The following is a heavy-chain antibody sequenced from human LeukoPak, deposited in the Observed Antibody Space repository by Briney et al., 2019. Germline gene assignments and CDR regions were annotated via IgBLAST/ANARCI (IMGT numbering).Heavy chain of an antibody. Sequence: GISGSGGSKYYAHSVKGRFTIYRDNSKNTLYLQMNSLRAEDTAVYYCAKDRITVTRCYFDYWGQGTLVTVSS. V-gene: IGHV3-23*01. D-gene: IGHD4-17*01. J-gene: IGHJ4*02. CDR3: AKDRITVTRCYFDY. CDR2: ISGSGGSK.